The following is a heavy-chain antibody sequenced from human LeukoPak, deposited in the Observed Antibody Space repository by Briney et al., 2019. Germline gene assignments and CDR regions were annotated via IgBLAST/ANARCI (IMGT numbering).Heavy chain of an antibody. CDR2: IIPIFGTA. V-gene: IGHV1-69*01. J-gene: IGHJ4*02. Sequence: SVKVSCKASGGTFRSYAISWVLQAPGQGLEWMGGIIPIFGTANYAQKFQGRVTITADESTSTAYMELSSLRSEDTAVYYCARSLRVRSAYFDYWGQGTLVTVSS. CDR3: ARSLRVRSAYFDY. CDR1: GGTFRSYA. D-gene: IGHD3-10*01.